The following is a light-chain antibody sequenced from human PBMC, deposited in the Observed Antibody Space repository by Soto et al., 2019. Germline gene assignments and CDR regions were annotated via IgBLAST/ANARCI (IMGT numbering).Light chain of an antibody. CDR2: SSD. J-gene: IGLJ1*01. V-gene: IGLV1-44*01. Sequence: SVLTQPHLASGAPGQRVLISCSGSISNFAQITVNWYQHGTGTAPKLLIYSSDQRPSGVPDRFSGSKSGTSASLAISGLQSEDEAYYYCSSWDDSLNGPVFGTGTKVTVL. CDR1: ISNFAQIT. CDR3: SSWDDSLNGPV.